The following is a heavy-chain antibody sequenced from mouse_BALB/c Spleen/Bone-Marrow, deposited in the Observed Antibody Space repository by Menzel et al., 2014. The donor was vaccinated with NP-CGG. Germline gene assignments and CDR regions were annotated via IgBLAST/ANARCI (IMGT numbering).Heavy chain of an antibody. V-gene: IGHV5-4*02. Sequence: EVKLVESGGGLVKPGGSLKLSCAASGFTFSDYYMYWVRQTPEKRPEWVATISDAGSYTYYPDSVKGRFTISRDNAKNNLYLQMISLKFEDTAMYYCARDGDYRYAWFAYWGQGTLVTVST. J-gene: IGHJ3*01. CDR3: ARDGDYRYAWFAY. CDR1: GFTFSDYY. D-gene: IGHD2-14*01. CDR2: ISDAGSYT.